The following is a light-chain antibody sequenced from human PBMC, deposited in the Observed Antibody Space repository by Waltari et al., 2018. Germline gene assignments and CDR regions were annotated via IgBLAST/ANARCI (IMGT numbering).Light chain of an antibody. CDR1: NIGSKS. V-gene: IGLV3-21*01. CDR3: QVWDANNEPGV. CDR2: YDS. Sequence: SYVLTQPPSASVAPGETASLTCRGNNIGSKSVHWYRQKPGQAPQLVISYDSDRPSGIPERFPGSNSGDTATLTISRVEAGDEADYYCQVWDANNEPGVFGTGAEVTVL. J-gene: IGLJ1*01.